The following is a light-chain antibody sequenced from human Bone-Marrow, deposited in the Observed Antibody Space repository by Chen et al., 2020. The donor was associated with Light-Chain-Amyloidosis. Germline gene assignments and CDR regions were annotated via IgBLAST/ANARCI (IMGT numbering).Light chain of an antibody. Sequence: SYVLTQPSSVSVAPGQTATIDCGGNKIGSTSVHWYQQPPGQAPLLVVYDDSDRPSGIPERLSGSNSGNTATLTISRVEAGDEADYYCQVWDRSSDRPVFGGGTKLTVL. CDR2: DDS. V-gene: IGLV3-21*02. CDR3: QVWDRSSDRPV. CDR1: KIGSTS. J-gene: IGLJ3*02.